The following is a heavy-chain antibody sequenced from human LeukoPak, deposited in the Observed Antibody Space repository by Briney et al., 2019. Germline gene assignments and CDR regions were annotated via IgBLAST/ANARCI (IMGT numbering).Heavy chain of an antibody. Sequence: GGSLRPSCAASGFTFSSYAMSWVRQAPGKGLEWVSAISGSGGSTYYADSVKGRFTISRDNSKNTLYLQMNSLRAEDTAVYYCAKDQEQWPAFGYWGQGTLVTVSS. CDR3: AKDQEQWPAFGY. CDR2: ISGSGGST. V-gene: IGHV3-23*01. CDR1: GFTFSSYA. D-gene: IGHD6-19*01. J-gene: IGHJ4*02.